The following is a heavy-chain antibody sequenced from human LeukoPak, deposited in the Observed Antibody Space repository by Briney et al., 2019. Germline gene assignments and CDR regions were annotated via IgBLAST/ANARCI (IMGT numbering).Heavy chain of an antibody. V-gene: IGHV4-30-2*01. J-gene: IGHJ5*02. CDR2: IYHSGST. CDR1: GGSISGGGYP. CDR3: ARVPDYSNKNWFDP. Sequence: PSETLSLTCAVSGGSISGGGYPWSWIRQPPGKGLEWIGYIYHSGSTYYSPSLKSRVTISVDTSKNQFSLKLSSVTAADTAVYYCARVPDYSNKNWFDPWGQGTLVTVSS. D-gene: IGHD4-11*01.